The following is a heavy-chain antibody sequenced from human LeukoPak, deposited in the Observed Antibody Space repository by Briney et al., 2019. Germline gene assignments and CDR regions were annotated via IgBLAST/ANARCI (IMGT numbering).Heavy chain of an antibody. CDR1: GFSFSTYG. V-gene: IGHV3-33*01. D-gene: IGHD6-13*01. Sequence: GRSLRRYCAASGFSFSTYGMHWVRQSPGKGLEWVAVIWYDGSNKYYADSMKGRFTISRDNSKNTLYLQMNSLRAEDTAVYYCARATHIAAAGRLPYYGMDVWGQGTTVTVSS. CDR2: IWYDGSNK. CDR3: ARATHIAAAGRLPYYGMDV. J-gene: IGHJ6*02.